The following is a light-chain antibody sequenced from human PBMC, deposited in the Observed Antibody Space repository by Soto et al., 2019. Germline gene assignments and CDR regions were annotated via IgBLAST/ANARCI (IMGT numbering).Light chain of an antibody. J-gene: IGLJ2*01. CDR3: CSYAGSFVV. CDR2: DVN. CDR1: SSDVGGYNY. V-gene: IGLV2-11*01. Sequence: QSALTQPRSVSGSPGQSVTISCTGTSSDVGGYNYVSWYQQYPGKAPKVIIYDVNKRPSGVPDRFSGSKSGNTPSLTISGLQADDEADYYCCSYAGSFVVFGGGTKLTVL.